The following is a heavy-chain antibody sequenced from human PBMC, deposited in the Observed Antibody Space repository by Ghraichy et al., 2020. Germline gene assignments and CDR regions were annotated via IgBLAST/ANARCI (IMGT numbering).Heavy chain of an antibody. CDR1: GYTFTGYY. D-gene: IGHD1-7*01. CDR3: ARSLTGTTHYYYYGMDV. Sequence: ALVKVSCKASGYTFTGYYMHWVRQAPGQGLEWMGRINPNSGGTNYAQKFQGRVTMTRDTSISTAYMELSRLRSDDTAVYYCARSLTGTTHYYYYGMDVWGQGTTVTVSS. V-gene: IGHV1-2*06. CDR2: INPNSGGT. J-gene: IGHJ6*02.